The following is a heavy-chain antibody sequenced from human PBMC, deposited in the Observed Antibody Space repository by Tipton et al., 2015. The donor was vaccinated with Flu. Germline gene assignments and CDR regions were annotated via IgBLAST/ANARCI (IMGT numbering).Heavy chain of an antibody. D-gene: IGHD2-15*01. J-gene: IGHJ4*01. CDR3: ARDWGTFPRWGTCSHNLFDY. CDR1: GYAFASYG. Sequence: QLVQSGTEVKKPGASVKVSCKASGYAFASYGISWVRQAPGQGLEWMGWISAYNGHTNYAQKFQGRVTMTTDTSTSTAYRELRSLGPDDAAVYYCARDWGTFPRWGTCSHNLFDYWGQGTLVSVSS. V-gene: IGHV1-18*01. CDR2: ISAYNGHT.